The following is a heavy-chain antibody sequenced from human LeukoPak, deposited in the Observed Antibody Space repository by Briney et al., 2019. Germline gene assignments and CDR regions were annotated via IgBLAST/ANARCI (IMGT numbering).Heavy chain of an antibody. Sequence: GGSLRLSCAASGFTFSTYGMHWVRQAPGKGLVWVSRINGDGSSTTYADSVKGRFTISRDNAKNTLYLQMNSLRAEDTAVYYCARADRRAFDIWGQGTMVTVSS. J-gene: IGHJ3*02. CDR1: GFTFSTYG. CDR2: INGDGSST. V-gene: IGHV3-74*01. CDR3: ARADRRAFDI.